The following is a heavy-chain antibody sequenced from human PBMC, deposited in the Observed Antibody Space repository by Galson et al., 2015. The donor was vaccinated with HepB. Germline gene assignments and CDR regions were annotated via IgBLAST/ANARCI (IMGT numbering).Heavy chain of an antibody. CDR2: IYWDDDK. J-gene: IGHJ3*01. Sequence: PALVKPTQTLTLTCTFSGFSLSTSGVGVGWIRQPPGKALEWLTFIYWDDDKYYSPSLKSRLTITKDTSKNQVVLTMTNLDPVDTATYYCAHRRRRGYGGMNAFNVWVQGTMVTVSS. CDR1: GFSLSTSGVG. D-gene: IGHD4-23*01. V-gene: IGHV2-5*02. CDR3: AHRRRRGYGGMNAFNV.